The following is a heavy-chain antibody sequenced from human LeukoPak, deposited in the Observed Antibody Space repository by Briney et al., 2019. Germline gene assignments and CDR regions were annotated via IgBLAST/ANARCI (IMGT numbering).Heavy chain of an antibody. V-gene: IGHV1-8*02. CDR3: ARAGRRCSSSGCYNYYYMDV. CDR2: MNPNSGNT. CDR1: GYTFASYD. Sequence: ASVKVSCKASGYTFASYDINWVRQATGQGLEWMGWMNPNSGNTGYAQKFQGRVTMTRDTSTSTVYMELSSLRSEDTAVYYCARAGRRCSSSGCYNYYYMDVWGKGTTVTVSS. J-gene: IGHJ6*03. D-gene: IGHD2-2*02.